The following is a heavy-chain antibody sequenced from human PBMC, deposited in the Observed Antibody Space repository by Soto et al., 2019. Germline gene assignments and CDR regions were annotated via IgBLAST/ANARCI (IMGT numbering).Heavy chain of an antibody. Sequence: QVQLQESGPGLVKPSQTLTLTCTVSGGSISSVSFYWSGIRQHPGKGLEWIGHISDSGSSYYNPSLESRVTISVDTSKNQFSLKLSAVTAADTAVYFCARTTFYDIFTAYYSLFDYWGQGTLVTVSS. CDR1: GGSISSVSFY. D-gene: IGHD3-9*01. J-gene: IGHJ4*02. CDR3: ARTTFYDIFTAYYSLFDY. V-gene: IGHV4-31*03. CDR2: ISDSGSS.